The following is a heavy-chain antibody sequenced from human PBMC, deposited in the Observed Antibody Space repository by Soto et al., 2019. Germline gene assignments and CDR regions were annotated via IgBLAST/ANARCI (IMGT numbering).Heavy chain of an antibody. Sequence: EVQLVETGGGLIQRGGSLRLSCAASDFTVYTNYMTWVRQAPGEGLEWVSVVYSGGGAYYADSVRGRFTISRDNSTNTLYLQMNSLRDEDTAVYYCARGSGSSFLGLDVWGQGTTVTVSS. D-gene: IGHD6-6*01. CDR2: VYSGGGA. V-gene: IGHV3-53*02. J-gene: IGHJ6*02. CDR3: ARGSGSSFLGLDV. CDR1: DFTVYTNY.